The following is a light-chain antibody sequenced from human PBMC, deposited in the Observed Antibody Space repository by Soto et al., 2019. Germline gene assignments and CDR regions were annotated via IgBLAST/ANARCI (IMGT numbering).Light chain of an antibody. Sequence: EIVLTQSPGTLSLSPGESATLSCRASQSISSSFFAWYQHKPGQAHRLLIYGTSNRATGIPDRFSGSGSGTDFTLTISRLEPEDFAVYYCQQYGSSPFTFGPGTKVDIK. CDR3: QQYGSSPFT. J-gene: IGKJ3*01. CDR2: GTS. V-gene: IGKV3-20*01. CDR1: QSISSSF.